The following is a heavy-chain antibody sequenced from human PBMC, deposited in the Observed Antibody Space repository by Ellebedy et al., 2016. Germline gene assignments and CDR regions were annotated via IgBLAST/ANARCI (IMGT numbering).Heavy chain of an antibody. CDR2: ISGSGGGT. J-gene: IGHJ4*02. CDR1: GFTFSSYA. CDR3: AKSPLVVVAATCLDY. V-gene: IGHV3-23*01. D-gene: IGHD2-15*01. Sequence: ESLKISCAASGFTFSSYAMSWVRQTPGKGLEWVSAISGSGGGTSYADSVKGRFTISRDNSKTTLFLQMNSLRAEDTALYYCAKSPLVVVAATCLDYWGQGTLVTVSS.